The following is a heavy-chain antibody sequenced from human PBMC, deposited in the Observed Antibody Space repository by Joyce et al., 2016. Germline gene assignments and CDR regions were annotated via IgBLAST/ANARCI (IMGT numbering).Heavy chain of an antibody. CDR2: IKRDGSDK. CDR1: DFTFSGYW. CDR3: ARTKDADYNFHFDL. V-gene: IGHV3-7*03. D-gene: IGHD5-24*01. J-gene: IGHJ4*02. Sequence: EVQLVESGGGLVQPGGSLRLSCTASDFTFSGYWMTWVRQIPGKGLQWGATIKRDGSDKKYVDSVKGRFDISRDNTKMSLYLQMNSLRVEDTAIYYCARTKDADYNFHFDLWGRGVLVTVSS.